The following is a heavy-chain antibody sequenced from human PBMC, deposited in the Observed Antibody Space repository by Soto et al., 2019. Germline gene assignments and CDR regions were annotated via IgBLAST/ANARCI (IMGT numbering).Heavy chain of an antibody. D-gene: IGHD3-22*01. CDR1: GFTFTSSA. CDR2: IVVGSGNT. Sequence: QMHLVQSGPEVKKPGTSVKVSCKASGFTFTSSAVQWVRQPRGQRLEWIGWIVVGSGNTNYAQKSQERVTITRDMSTSTAYMELSSLRSEDTAVYYCAATYYYDSSGYQALNDAFDIWGQGTMVTVSS. CDR3: AATYYYDSSGYQALNDAFDI. J-gene: IGHJ3*02. V-gene: IGHV1-58*01.